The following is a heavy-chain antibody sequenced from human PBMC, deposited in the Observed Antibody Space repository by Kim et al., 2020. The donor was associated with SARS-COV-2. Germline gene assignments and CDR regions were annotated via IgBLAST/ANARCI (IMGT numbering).Heavy chain of an antibody. CDR2: FDPEDGET. CDR3: ATASLDYYYDNARTLDAFDI. D-gene: IGHD3-22*01. CDR1: GYTLTELS. Sequence: ASVKVSCKVSGYTLTELSMHWVRQAPGKGLEWMGGFDPEDGETIYAQKFQGRVTMTEDTSTDTAYMELSSLRSEDTAVYYCATASLDYYYDNARTLDAFDIWGQGTMVTVSS. J-gene: IGHJ3*02. V-gene: IGHV1-24*01.